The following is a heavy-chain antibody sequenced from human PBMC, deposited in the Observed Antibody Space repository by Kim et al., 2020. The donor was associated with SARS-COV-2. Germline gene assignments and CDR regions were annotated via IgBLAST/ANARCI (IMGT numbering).Heavy chain of an antibody. CDR1: GVSIRSHF. D-gene: IGHD3-16*01. Sequence: SETLSLTCTVSGVSIRSHFWSWLRQAPGKGLEWIAYFYYRGTIDYNPSLKSRVTISVDTSENQYSLKLISVTAADTAVYYCANGGAGLERPYYFRYWGHGTLVTVSS. J-gene: IGHJ4*01. CDR2: FYYRGTI. CDR3: ANGGAGLERPYYFRY. V-gene: IGHV4-59*11.